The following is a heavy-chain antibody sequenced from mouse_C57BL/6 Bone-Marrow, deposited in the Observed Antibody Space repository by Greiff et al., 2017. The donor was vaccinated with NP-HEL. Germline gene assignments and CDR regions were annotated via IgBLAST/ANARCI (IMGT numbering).Heavy chain of an antibody. V-gene: IGHV5-16*01. Sequence: EVKLVESEGGLVQPGSSMKLSCTASGFTFSDYYMAWVRQVPEKGLEWVANINYDGSSTYYLDSLKSRFIISRDNAKNILYLQMSSLKSEDTATXYCAREGGLRRRTYAMDYWGQGTSVTVSS. CDR3: AREGGLRRRTYAMDY. D-gene: IGHD2-4*01. CDR2: INYDGSST. J-gene: IGHJ4*01. CDR1: GFTFSDYY.